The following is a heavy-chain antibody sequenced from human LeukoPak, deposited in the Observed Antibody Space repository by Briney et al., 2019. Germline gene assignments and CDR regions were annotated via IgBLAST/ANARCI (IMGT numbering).Heavy chain of an antibody. CDR2: ISSSSTYI. J-gene: IGHJ4*02. CDR3: AGYCSSEDY. CDR1: GFTLSTCS. D-gene: IGHD6-6*01. Sequence: GGSLRLSCAASGFTLSTCSMNWVRQAPGKGLEWVSAISSSSTYIYYAYSVKGRFTISRDDAKNSLSLQMNSLRAEDTAVYFCAGYCSSEDYWGQGGLVTVSS. V-gene: IGHV3-21*01.